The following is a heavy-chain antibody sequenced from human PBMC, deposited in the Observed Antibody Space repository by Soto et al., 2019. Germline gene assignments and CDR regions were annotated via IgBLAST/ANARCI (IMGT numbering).Heavy chain of an antibody. Sequence: SGPTLVNPTETLTLTCTVSGFSLSNARMGVSWIRRPPGKALEWLAHIFSNDEKSYSTSLKSRLTISKDTSKSQVVLTMTNMDPVDTATYYCARIIVGATRRFFDYWGQGTLVTVSS. CDR3: ARIIVGATRRFFDY. V-gene: IGHV2-26*01. J-gene: IGHJ4*02. D-gene: IGHD1-26*01. CDR2: IFSNDEK. CDR1: GFSLSNARMG.